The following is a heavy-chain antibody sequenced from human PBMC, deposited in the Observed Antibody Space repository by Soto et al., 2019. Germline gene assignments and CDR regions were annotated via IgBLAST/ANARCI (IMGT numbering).Heavy chain of an antibody. V-gene: IGHV3-15*07. CDR1: GVTFTYAW. Sequence: EVQLVESGGGLVKPGGSLRLSCAASGVTFTYAWMNWVRQAPGKGLEWVARIKSKTDGETTDYAAPVKGRFTISRDASKTETTLYLQRSSLKAADTAVYYCNGGYGRSVWVGHWGPGTRGTVSA. CDR2: IKSKTDGETT. CDR3: NGGYGRSVWVGH. J-gene: IGHJ5*02. D-gene: IGHD3-16*01.